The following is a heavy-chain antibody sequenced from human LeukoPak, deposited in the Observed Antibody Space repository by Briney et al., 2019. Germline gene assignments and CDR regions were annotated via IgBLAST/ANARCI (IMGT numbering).Heavy chain of an antibody. Sequence: SETLSLTCTVFRGSISSSSYYWGWIRQPPGKGLERIGSIYYTGSTYYNPSLKSRVTMSVGTSNNRFSLKLTSVTAADTAVYYCARSHYYYVHMDVWGKGTTVTISS. CDR2: IYYTGST. J-gene: IGHJ6*03. CDR1: RGSISSSSYY. V-gene: IGHV4-39*01. CDR3: ARSHYYYVHMDV.